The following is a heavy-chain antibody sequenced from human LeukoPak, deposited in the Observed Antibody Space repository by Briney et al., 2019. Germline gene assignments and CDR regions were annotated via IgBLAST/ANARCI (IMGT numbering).Heavy chain of an antibody. D-gene: IGHD5-18*01. Sequence: PSETLSLTCAVYGGSFSGYYWTWIRQTPEKGLEWIGEMNPSGSTSYNPSLKSRVTISVDTSKNQFSLKLSSVTAADTAVYYCARLVDTAMVFDYWGQGTLVTVSS. J-gene: IGHJ4*02. CDR1: GGSFSGYY. CDR3: ARLVDTAMVFDY. CDR2: MNPSGST. V-gene: IGHV4-34*01.